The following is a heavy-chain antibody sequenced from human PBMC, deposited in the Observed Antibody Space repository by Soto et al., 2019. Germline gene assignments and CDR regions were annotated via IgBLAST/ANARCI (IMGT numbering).Heavy chain of an antibody. Sequence: GASVKVSCKASGYTFTSYAMHWVRQAPGQRLEWMGWINAGNGNTKYSQKFQGRVTITRDTSASTAYMELSGLRSGDTAVYSCARDLGFALSDYRGQGTLVTVSS. J-gene: IGHJ4*02. V-gene: IGHV1-3*01. CDR3: ARDLGFALSDY. CDR1: GYTFTSYA. D-gene: IGHD3-16*01. CDR2: INAGNGNT.